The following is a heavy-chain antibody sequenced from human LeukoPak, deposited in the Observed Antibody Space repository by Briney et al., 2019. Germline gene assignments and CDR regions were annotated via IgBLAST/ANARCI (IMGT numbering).Heavy chain of an antibody. CDR1: GFTFSSYG. V-gene: IGHV3-30*02. J-gene: IGHJ4*02. CDR2: IRYDGSKK. D-gene: IGHD2-15*01. Sequence: PGVSLRLSCAASGFTFSSYGMHWVRQAPGKGLEWVAFIRYDGSKKYYADSVKGRFTISRDNSTNTLYLQMNSLRAEDTAVYYCAKDPSEYCSGGSCRYFDYWGQGTLVTVSS. CDR3: AKDPSEYCSGGSCRYFDY.